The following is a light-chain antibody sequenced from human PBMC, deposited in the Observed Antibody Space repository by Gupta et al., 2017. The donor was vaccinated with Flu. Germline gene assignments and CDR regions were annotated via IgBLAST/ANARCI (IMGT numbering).Light chain of an antibody. CDR2: GAS. CDR1: QYINNY. J-gene: IGKJ1*01. Sequence: DIQMTQSPSSLPASVGDRVTISCRASQYINNYLNWYYQKPGKAPKLLIYGASTVQSGVPSSFSGSGSGTDFTLTISSRQPEEFATYYCQQSYYSTWTFGQGTXVEIE. CDR3: QQSYYSTWT. V-gene: IGKV1-39*01.